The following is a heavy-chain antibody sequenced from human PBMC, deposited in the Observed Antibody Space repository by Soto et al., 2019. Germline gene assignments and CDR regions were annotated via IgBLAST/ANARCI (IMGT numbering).Heavy chain of an antibody. Sequence: QVQLVQSGAEVKNPGASVKVSCKASGYTFINYAISWVRQAPGQGLEWMGWISAYNGNTVYAQKFQGRFTMTTDTSTSTAYLELRSLTSDDAAVYYCARDRVGLRRTTPPSVAFQIWGQGTVVTVSS. CDR2: ISAYNGNT. D-gene: IGHD4-17*01. V-gene: IGHV1-18*01. J-gene: IGHJ3*02. CDR3: ARDRVGLRRTTPPSVAFQI. CDR1: GYTFINYA.